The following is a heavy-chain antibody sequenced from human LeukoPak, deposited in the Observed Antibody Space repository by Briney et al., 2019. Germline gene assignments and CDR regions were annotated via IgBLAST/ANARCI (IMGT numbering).Heavy chain of an antibody. CDR2: ISYDGSNK. J-gene: IGHJ3*02. CDR3: SYDSSGYYMVPRDAFDI. D-gene: IGHD3-22*01. V-gene: IGHV3-30-3*01. CDR1: GFTFSSYA. Sequence: GGSLRLSCAASGFTFSSYAMHWVRQAPGKGLEWVAVISYDGSNKYYADSVKGRFTISRDNSKNTLYLQMNSLRAEDTAVYYCSYDSSGYYMVPRDAFDILGQGTMVTVSS.